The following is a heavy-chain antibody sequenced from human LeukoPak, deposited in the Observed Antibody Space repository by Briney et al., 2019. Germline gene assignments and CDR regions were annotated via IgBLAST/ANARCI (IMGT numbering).Heavy chain of an antibody. CDR2: INSDGSST. Sequence: GGSLRLSCVASGFMFSSYWMNWVRQAPGKGLVWVSRINSDGSSTSYADSVKGRFTISRDNAKNTLFLQMNSLRAEDTAVYYCARGPGAFDIWGQGTMVTVSS. V-gene: IGHV3-74*01. CDR3: ARGPGAFDI. J-gene: IGHJ3*02. CDR1: GFMFSSYW. D-gene: IGHD2-2*01.